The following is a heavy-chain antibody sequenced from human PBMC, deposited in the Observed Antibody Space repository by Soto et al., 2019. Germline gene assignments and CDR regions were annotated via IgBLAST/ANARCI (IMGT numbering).Heavy chain of an antibody. J-gene: IGHJ4*02. CDR1: GFTFSSYG. V-gene: IGHV3-30*18. D-gene: IGHD2-2*01. Sequence: QVQLVESGGGVVQPGRSLRLSCAASGFTFSSYGMHWVRQAPGKGLEWVAVISYDGSNKYYADSVKGRFTISRDNSKNTLYVQVNSLGAEDTVVYYWAKGPDQLLSDSRGYFDYWGQGTLVTVSS. CDR3: AKGPDQLLSDSRGYFDY. CDR2: ISYDGSNK.